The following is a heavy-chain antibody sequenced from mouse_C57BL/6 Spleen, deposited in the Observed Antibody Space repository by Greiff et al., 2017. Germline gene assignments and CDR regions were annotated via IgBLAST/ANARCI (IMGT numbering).Heavy chain of an antibody. Sequence: VKLVESGGGLVKPGGSLKLSCAASGFTFSDYGMHWVRPAPEKGLEWVAYISSGSSTIYYADTVKGRFTISRDNAKNTLFLQMTSRRSEDTAMDYCERITTGPYYFDYWGQGTTLTVAS. CDR3: ERITTGPYYFDY. D-gene: IGHD1-1*01. CDR2: ISSGSSTI. CDR1: GFTFSDYG. J-gene: IGHJ2*01. V-gene: IGHV5-17*01.